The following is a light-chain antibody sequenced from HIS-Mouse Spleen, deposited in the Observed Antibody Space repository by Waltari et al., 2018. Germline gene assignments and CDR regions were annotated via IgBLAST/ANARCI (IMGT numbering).Light chain of an antibody. Sequence: QSVLTQPPSASGTPGQSVTISCSGRSPNQGSKTVHWYQQLPGTAPKLLIYSNNQRPSGVPDRFSGSKSGTSASLAISGLQSEDEADYYCAAWDDSLNGVVFGGGTKLTVL. J-gene: IGLJ2*01. CDR1: SPNQGSKT. V-gene: IGLV1-44*01. CDR3: AAWDDSLNGVV. CDR2: SNN.